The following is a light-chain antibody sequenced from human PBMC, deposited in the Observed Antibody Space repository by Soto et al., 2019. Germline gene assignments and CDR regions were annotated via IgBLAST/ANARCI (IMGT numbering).Light chain of an antibody. CDR2: AAS. CDR3: LQHNTYPWT. CDR1: QAIRND. V-gene: IGKV1-17*01. J-gene: IGKJ1*01. Sequence: DIQMTQSPSSLSASVGDRVTITCRASQAIRNDLAWYQQKPGKAPKRLIYAASSLQSGVPSRFSGSGSGTEFTLKISTLKPEDCATYSCLQHNTYPWTFGQGTKVDIK.